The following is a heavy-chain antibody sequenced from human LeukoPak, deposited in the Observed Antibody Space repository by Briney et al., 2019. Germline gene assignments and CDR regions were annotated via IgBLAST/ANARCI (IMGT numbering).Heavy chain of an antibody. V-gene: IGHV1-18*01. CDR1: GYTFTTYG. CDR2: ISTYNGNT. D-gene: IGHD6-6*01. Sequence: ASVKVSCKASGYTFTTYGISWVRQAPGQGLEWMGWISTYNGNTNYAQKLQGRVTMTTDTSTSTAYMELRSLRSDDTAVYYCARDLIAARSNWYDPWGQGTLVTVSS. CDR3: ARDLIAARSNWYDP. J-gene: IGHJ5*02.